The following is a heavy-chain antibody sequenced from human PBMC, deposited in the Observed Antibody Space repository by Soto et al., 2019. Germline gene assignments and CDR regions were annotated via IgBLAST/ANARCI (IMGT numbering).Heavy chain of an antibody. V-gene: IGHV1-69*13. Sequence: ASVKVSCKASGGTFSSYAISWVRQAPGQGLEWMGGIIPIFGTADYAQKFQGRVTITADESTSTAYMELSSLRSEDTAVYYCARDPAGAAYSSSPQYRSRYYYGMDVWGQGTTVTVSS. CDR3: ARDPAGAAYSSSPQYRSRYYYGMDV. CDR1: GGTFSSYA. J-gene: IGHJ6*02. CDR2: IIPIFGTA. D-gene: IGHD6-6*01.